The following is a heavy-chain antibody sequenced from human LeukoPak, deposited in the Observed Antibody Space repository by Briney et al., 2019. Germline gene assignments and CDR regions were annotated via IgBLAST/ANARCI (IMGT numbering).Heavy chain of an antibody. CDR2: ISPNSGGT. CDR3: ARASTGNDYGDYSLDY. J-gene: IGHJ4*02. Sequence: ASVKVSCKASGYTFTGYYMHWVRQAPGQGLEWMGWISPNSGGTNYAQKFQGWVTMTRDTSISTAYMELSRLRSDDTAVYYCARASTGNDYGDYSLDYWGQGTLVTVSS. V-gene: IGHV1-2*04. D-gene: IGHD4-17*01. CDR1: GYTFTGYY.